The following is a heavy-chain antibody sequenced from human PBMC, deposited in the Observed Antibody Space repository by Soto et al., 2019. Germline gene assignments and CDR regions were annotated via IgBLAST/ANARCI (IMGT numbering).Heavy chain of an antibody. CDR1: GDSVRTDFYRDHW. CDR2: IHQSGVT. V-gene: IGHV4-4*02. Sequence: QVQLQVSGPGLVAPSGTLSLSCTVFGDSVRTDFYRDHWWTWVRQFPGGRLEWIGEIHQSGVTNCRTSLKSRLSMSVDRPKNQFALWLHSVTAADTTTYYCGKNTGWPDSQYNYWGQGALVTVSS. D-gene: IGHD6-19*01. J-gene: IGHJ4*02. CDR3: GKNTGWPDSQYNY.